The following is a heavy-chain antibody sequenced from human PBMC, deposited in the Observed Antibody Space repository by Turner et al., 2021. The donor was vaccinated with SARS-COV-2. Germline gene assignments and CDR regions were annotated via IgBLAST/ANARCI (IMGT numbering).Heavy chain of an antibody. D-gene: IGHD3-22*01. CDR2: NYYSGST. V-gene: IGHV4-39*01. CDR1: GGSISSRSYF. CDR3: ARNSPKWYYYDSSGYYDY. J-gene: IGHJ4*02. Sequence: QLQLQELGPGLVKPSETLSLTCTVSGGSISSRSYFWGWIRQPPAKGLELIGSNYYSGSTYHNPSLKSRVTISVDTSKNQFSLKLSSVTAADTAVYYCARNSPKWYYYDSSGYYDYWGQGTLVTVSS.